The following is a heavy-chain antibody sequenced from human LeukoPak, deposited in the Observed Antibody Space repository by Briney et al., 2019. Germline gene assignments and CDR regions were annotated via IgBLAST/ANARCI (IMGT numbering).Heavy chain of an antibody. CDR1: GGSISSYY. Sequence: SETLSLTCTVSGGSISSYYWSWIRQPPGKGLEWIGYIYYSGSTYYNPSLKSRVTISVDTSKNQFSLKLSSVTAADTAVYYCARVTRDDYGDNEYFQHWGQGTLVTVSS. CDR2: IYYSGST. CDR3: ARVTRDDYGDNEYFQH. J-gene: IGHJ1*01. V-gene: IGHV4-59*08. D-gene: IGHD4-17*01.